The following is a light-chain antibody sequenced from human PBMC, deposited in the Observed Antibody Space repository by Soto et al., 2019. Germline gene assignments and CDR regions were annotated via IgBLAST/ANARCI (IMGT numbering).Light chain of an antibody. J-gene: IGKJ5*01. Sequence: EIVLTQSPGTLSLSPGERATLSCRASQSVSSSYLAWYQQKPGQAPRLLISGASNRATGIPDRFSGSGSGTDFTLTISRLEPEDFAVYYCQRCGAPLITFGQGTRLEIK. CDR1: QSVSSSY. CDR3: QRCGAPLIT. V-gene: IGKV3-20*01. CDR2: GAS.